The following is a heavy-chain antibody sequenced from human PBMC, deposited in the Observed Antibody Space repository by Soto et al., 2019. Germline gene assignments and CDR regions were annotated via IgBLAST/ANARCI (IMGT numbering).Heavy chain of an antibody. CDR3: EFDLVSPEVCFDT. J-gene: IGHJ5*02. D-gene: IGHD3-16*01. CDR2: ISPSSSYT. Sequence: PGVSLRLSCTASGFTFSLFSMEWVRQAPGKGLEWVSAISPSSSYTYYADSVRGRFTTSRDNAKNSVYLQMNSLRAEDTAVYYCEFDLVSPEVCFDTWGQGTLVTVSP. V-gene: IGHV3-21*01. CDR1: GFTFSLFS.